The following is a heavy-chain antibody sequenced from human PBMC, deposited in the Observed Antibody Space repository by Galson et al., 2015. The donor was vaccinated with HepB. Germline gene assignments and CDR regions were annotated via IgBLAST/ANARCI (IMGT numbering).Heavy chain of an antibody. CDR2: ISLSSTTI. J-gene: IGHJ5*02. CDR3: ARAALSWIDP. V-gene: IGHV3-11*01. Sequence: SLRLSCAASGFTFSDYYMSWIRQAPGEGLEWVSYISLSSTTIYYADSVKGRFTTSRDNAKNSLYLQMNGLRVEDTAVYYCARAALSWIDPWGQGTLVTVSS. D-gene: IGHD6-25*01. CDR1: GFTFSDYY.